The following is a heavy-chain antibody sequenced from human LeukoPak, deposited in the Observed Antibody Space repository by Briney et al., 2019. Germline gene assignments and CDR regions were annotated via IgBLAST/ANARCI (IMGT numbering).Heavy chain of an antibody. Sequence: GGSLRLSCAASGFTFSTYGMHWVRQAPGKGLEWVAVISYDGSNKYYADSVKGRFTISRDNSKNTLYLQMNSLRAEDTAVYYCAKKELGITPFDIWGQGTMVTVSS. CDR3: AKKELGITPFDI. V-gene: IGHV3-30*18. J-gene: IGHJ3*02. CDR1: GFTFSTYG. CDR2: ISYDGSNK. D-gene: IGHD7-27*01.